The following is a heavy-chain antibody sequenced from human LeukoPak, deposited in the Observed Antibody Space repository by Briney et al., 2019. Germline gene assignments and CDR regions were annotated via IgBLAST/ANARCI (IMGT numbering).Heavy chain of an antibody. CDR2: IIPIFGTA. Sequence: SVNVSCKASGGTFSSYAISWVRQAPGQGLEWMGGIIPIFGTANYAQTVQGRVTITTDESTSTAYMELNSLRSEETAVYYCARVAYGGSGTTYYYYYMDVWGKGTTVTVSS. J-gene: IGHJ6*03. D-gene: IGHD2-15*01. V-gene: IGHV1-69*05. CDR1: GGTFSSYA. CDR3: ARVAYGGSGTTYYYYYMDV.